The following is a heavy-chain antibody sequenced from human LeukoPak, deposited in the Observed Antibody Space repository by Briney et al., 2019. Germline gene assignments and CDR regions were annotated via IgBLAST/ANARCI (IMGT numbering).Heavy chain of an antibody. Sequence: PGTSLRLSCAASGFTFNTYAMSWVRQAPGKGLEWVSSISYSGGSTYYADPVKGRFTISRDNSMNTLYLQMSSLRAEDTALYYCARHYSGGVFDIWGQGTMVTVSS. CDR3: ARHYSGGVFDI. CDR1: GFTFNTYA. V-gene: IGHV3-23*01. J-gene: IGHJ3*02. D-gene: IGHD2-8*02. CDR2: ISYSGGST.